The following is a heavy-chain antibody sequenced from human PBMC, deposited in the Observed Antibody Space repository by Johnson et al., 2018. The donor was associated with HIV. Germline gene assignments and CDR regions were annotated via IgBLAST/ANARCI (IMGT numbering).Heavy chain of an antibody. J-gene: IGHJ3*02. CDR3: ARDRNPLFKVDAFDI. CDR2: ISSSGSTI. Sequence: QVKLVESGGDLVKPGGSLRLSCAASGFTFSDYYMSWIRQAPGKGLEWVSYISSSGSTIYYADSVKGRFTISRDNSKNTLYLQMNSLRAEDTAVYYCARDRNPLFKVDAFDIWGQGTMVTVSS. CDR1: GFTFSDYY. D-gene: IGHD1-14*01. V-gene: IGHV3-11*04.